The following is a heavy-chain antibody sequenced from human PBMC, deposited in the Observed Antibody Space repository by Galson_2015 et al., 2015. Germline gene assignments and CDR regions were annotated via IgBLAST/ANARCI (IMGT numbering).Heavy chain of an antibody. J-gene: IGHJ4*02. V-gene: IGHV3-23*01. D-gene: IGHD3-10*01. CDR3: AKASDVTQSTYGSGNYVY. CDR2: ISGSGGST. Sequence: SLRLSCAASGFTFSSYAMSWVRQAPGKGLEWVSTISGSGGSTYYADSVKGRFTISRDNSKNTLYLQMNSLRAEDTAVYYCAKASDVTQSTYGSGNYVYWGRGTLVTVSS. CDR1: GFTFSSYA.